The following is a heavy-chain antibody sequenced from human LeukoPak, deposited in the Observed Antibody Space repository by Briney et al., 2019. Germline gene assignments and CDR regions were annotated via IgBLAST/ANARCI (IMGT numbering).Heavy chain of an antibody. CDR3: AKDRTVVVAATPDY. Sequence: GASLRLSCAASGFTFSSYAMRWVRQAPGKGLEWVSAISGSGGSTYYADSVKGRFTISRDNSKNTLYLQMNSLRAEDTAVYYCAKDRTVVVAATPDYWGQGTLVTVSS. CDR2: ISGSGGST. D-gene: IGHD2-15*01. J-gene: IGHJ4*02. V-gene: IGHV3-23*01. CDR1: GFTFSSYA.